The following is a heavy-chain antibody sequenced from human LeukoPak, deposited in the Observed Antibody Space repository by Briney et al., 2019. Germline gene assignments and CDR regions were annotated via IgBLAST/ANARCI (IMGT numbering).Heavy chain of an antibody. Sequence: SVKVSCKASGGTFSSYAISWVRQAPGQGLEWMGRIIPILGIANYAQKFQGRVTITADKSTSTAYMELSSLRSEDTAVYYCAGRIMVRGALNFDYWGQGTLVTVSS. CDR3: AGRIMVRGALNFDY. J-gene: IGHJ4*02. CDR2: IIPILGIA. D-gene: IGHD3-10*01. CDR1: GGTFSSYA. V-gene: IGHV1-69*04.